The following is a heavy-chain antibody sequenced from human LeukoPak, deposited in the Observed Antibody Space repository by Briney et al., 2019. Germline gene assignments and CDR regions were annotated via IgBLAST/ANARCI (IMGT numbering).Heavy chain of an antibody. D-gene: IGHD1-7*01. V-gene: IGHV3-48*04. CDR3: ARVELAPYYYYMDV. CDR2: ISSSGSTI. CDR1: GFTFSSYW. Sequence: GGSLRLSCAASGFTFSSYWMNWVRQAPGKGLEWVSYISSSGSTIYYADSVKGRFTISRDNAKNSLYLQMNSLRAEDTAVYYCARVELAPYYYYMDVWGKGTTVTVSS. J-gene: IGHJ6*03.